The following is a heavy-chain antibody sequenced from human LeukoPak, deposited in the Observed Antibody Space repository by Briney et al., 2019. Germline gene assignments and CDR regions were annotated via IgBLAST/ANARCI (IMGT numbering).Heavy chain of an antibody. D-gene: IGHD3-9*01. CDR3: ARDREVLRYFDWFPTLNWFDP. V-gene: IGHV1-18*01. J-gene: IGHJ5*02. CDR1: GYTFTSYG. Sequence: ASVKVSCKASGYTFTSYGISWVRQAPGQGPEWMGWISAYNGNTNYAQKLQGRVTMTTDTSTSTAYMELRSLRSDDTAVYYCARDREVLRYFDWFPTLNWFDPWGQGTLVTVSS. CDR2: ISAYNGNT.